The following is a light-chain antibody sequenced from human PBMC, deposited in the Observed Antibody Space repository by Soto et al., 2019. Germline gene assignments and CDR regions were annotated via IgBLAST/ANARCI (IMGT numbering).Light chain of an antibody. CDR3: QQYDNLPST. J-gene: IGKJ2*01. CDR1: QSIRSW. Sequence: DIQMTQSPSILSASVGDRVTITCRASQSIRSWLAWYQQKPGKAPKLLIYDAYSLETGVPSRFSGSGSGTDFTFTISSLQPEDIATYYCQQYDNLPSTFGQGTKLEIK. V-gene: IGKV1-5*01. CDR2: DAY.